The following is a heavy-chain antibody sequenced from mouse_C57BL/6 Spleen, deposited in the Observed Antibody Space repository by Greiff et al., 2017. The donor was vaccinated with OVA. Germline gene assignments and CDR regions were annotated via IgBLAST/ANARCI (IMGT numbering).Heavy chain of an antibody. CDR3: TRRYDSHPFAY. J-gene: IGHJ3*01. CDR1: GFTFSSYA. V-gene: IGHV5-4*01. CDR2: ISDGGSYT. Sequence: EVQLVESGGGLVKPGGSLKLSCAASGFTFSSYAMSWVRQTPEKRLEWVATISDGGSYTSYPDNVKGRFTISRDTAKNNLYQQMSHLKSEDTAMYYCTRRYDSHPFAYWGQGTLVTVSA. D-gene: IGHD2-14*01.